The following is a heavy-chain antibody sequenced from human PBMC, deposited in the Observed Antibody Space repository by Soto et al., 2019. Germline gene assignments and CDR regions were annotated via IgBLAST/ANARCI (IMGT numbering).Heavy chain of an antibody. Sequence: VKVSCKASGGTFSSYAISWVRQAPGQGLEWMGGIIPIFGTANYAQKFQGRVTITADESTSTAYMELSSLRSEDTAVYYCARVPYYYDSSGYHYYFDYWGQGTLVTVSS. CDR1: GGTFSSYA. CDR2: IIPIFGTA. J-gene: IGHJ4*02. CDR3: ARVPYYYDSSGYHYYFDY. D-gene: IGHD3-22*01. V-gene: IGHV1-69*01.